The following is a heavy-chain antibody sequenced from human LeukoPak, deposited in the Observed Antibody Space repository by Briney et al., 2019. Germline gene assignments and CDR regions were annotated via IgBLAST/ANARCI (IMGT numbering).Heavy chain of an antibody. Sequence: NPGGSLRLSCATSGFTFSSYAMSWVRQAPGKGLEWVGRIKSKTDGGTTDYAAPVKGRFTISRDDSKNTLYLQMNSLKTEDTAVYYCTTGGGMGHVLLWFGEPFREDYWGQGTLVTVSS. CDR1: GFTFSSYA. CDR3: TTGGGMGHVLLWFGEPFREDY. CDR2: IKSKTDGGTT. D-gene: IGHD3-10*01. V-gene: IGHV3-15*01. J-gene: IGHJ4*02.